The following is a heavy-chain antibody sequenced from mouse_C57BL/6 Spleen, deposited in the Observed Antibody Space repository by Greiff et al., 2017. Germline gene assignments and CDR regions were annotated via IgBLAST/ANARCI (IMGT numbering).Heavy chain of an antibody. V-gene: IGHV1-42*01. J-gene: IGHJ3*01. CDR2: INPSTGGT. D-gene: IGHD2-2*01. CDR3: ATPRYYDGNDEGFAY. Sequence: EVQLQQPGPELVKPGASVKISCKASGYSFTGYYMNWVKQSPEKSLEWIGEINPSTGGTTYNQKFKAKATLTVDKSSSTAYMQLKSLTSEDSAVYYCATPRYYDGNDEGFAYWGQGTLVTVSA. CDR1: GYSFTGYY.